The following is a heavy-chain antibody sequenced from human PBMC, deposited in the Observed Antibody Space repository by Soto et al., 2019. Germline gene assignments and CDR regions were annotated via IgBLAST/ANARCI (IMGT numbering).Heavy chain of an antibody. V-gene: IGHV5-51*01. CDR1: GYSFTSYW. D-gene: IGHD6-19*01. CDR3: ARHAGHYIAVAEIDYYYYYGMDV. Sequence: PGESRKISCKGSGYSFTSYWIGWVRQMPGKGLEWMWIIYPGDSDTRYSPSFQGQVTIPADKSSSTAYLQWSSLKASDTAMYYCARHAGHYIAVAEIDYYYYYGMDVWGQGTTVTVS. CDR2: IYPGDSDT. J-gene: IGHJ6*02.